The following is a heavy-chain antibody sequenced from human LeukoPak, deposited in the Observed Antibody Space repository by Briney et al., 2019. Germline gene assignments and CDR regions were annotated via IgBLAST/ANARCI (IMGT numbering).Heavy chain of an antibody. CDR2: IRYDGSNK. Sequence: GGSLRLSCAASGFTFSSYGMHWVRQAPGKGLEWVAFIRYDGSNKYYADSVKGRFTLSRDNSKNTLYLQMNSLRAEDTAVYYCATWRGSGYYYIDYWGQGTLVTVSS. CDR3: ATWRGSGYYYIDY. D-gene: IGHD3-22*01. V-gene: IGHV3-30*02. CDR1: GFTFSSYG. J-gene: IGHJ4*02.